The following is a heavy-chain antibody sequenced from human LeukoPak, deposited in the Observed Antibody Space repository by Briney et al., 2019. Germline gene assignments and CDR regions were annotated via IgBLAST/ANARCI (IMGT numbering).Heavy chain of an antibody. CDR1: GFTFDKYW. J-gene: IGHJ4*02. Sequence: GGSLRLSCAASGFTFDKYWMTWVRQAPGKGLVWVSRIDTDGSSTSYADSVKGRFTISRDNAKNTLYLQMNSLRAEDTAVYYCARDMDSSGYFTYWGQGTLVTVSS. CDR3: ARDMDSSGYFTY. CDR2: IDTDGSST. V-gene: IGHV3-74*01. D-gene: IGHD3-22*01.